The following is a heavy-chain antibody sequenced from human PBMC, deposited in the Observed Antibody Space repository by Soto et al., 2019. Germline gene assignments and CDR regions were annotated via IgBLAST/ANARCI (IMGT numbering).Heavy chain of an antibody. V-gene: IGHV3-33*01. D-gene: IGHD2-2*01. Sequence: QVQLVESRGGVVQPGRSLRLSCAASGFTFSSYGMHWVRQAPGKGLEWVAVIWFGGSNKFYADSVKGRFTISRDNSKNTVSLQINSLRDDDSAAYYCATTGPDWGQGTLVTVSS. J-gene: IGHJ4*02. CDR1: GFTFSSYG. CDR3: ATTGPD. CDR2: IWFGGSNK.